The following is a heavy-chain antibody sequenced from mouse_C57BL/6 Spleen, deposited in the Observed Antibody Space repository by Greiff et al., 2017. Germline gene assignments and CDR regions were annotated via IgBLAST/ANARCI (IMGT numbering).Heavy chain of an antibody. D-gene: IGHD6-5*01. J-gene: IGHJ2*01. CDR2: IYPGDGDT. V-gene: IGHV1-80*01. CDR3: ARGAPYVYFDY. Sequence: VQLQQSGAELVKPGASVKISCKASGYAFSSYWMNWVKQRPGKGREWIGQIYPGDGDTNYNGKFKGKATLTADKSSSTAYMQLSSLTSEDSAVYFCARGAPYVYFDYWGQGTTLTVSS. CDR1: GYAFSSYW.